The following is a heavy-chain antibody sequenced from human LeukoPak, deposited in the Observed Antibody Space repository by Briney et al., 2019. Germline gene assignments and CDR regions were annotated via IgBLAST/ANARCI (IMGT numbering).Heavy chain of an antibody. Sequence: GGSLRLSCEASGFIFNTYWMTWVRQAPGKGLEWVANINRDGSTEHYVDSVKGRFTISRDNAKNSLSLQMNSLRTEDTAVYYCARRLGYSSSFRADYWGQGTLVTVSS. CDR1: GFIFNTYW. V-gene: IGHV3-7*01. D-gene: IGHD6-13*01. CDR3: ARRLGYSSSFRADY. J-gene: IGHJ4*02. CDR2: INRDGSTE.